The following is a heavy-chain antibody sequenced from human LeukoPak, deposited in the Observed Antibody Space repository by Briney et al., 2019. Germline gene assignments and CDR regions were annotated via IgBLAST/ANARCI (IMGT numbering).Heavy chain of an antibody. D-gene: IGHD2-2*01. Sequence: GGSLRLSCAASGFTVSSNYMSWVRQAPEKGLEWVSVIYSGGSTYYADSVKGRFTISRDNSKNTLYLQMNSLRAEVTAVYYCARSTRAGAAPAGFDIWGQGTMVTVSS. CDR1: GFTVSSNY. V-gene: IGHV3-66*01. CDR3: ARSTRAGAAPAGFDI. J-gene: IGHJ3*02. CDR2: IYSGGST.